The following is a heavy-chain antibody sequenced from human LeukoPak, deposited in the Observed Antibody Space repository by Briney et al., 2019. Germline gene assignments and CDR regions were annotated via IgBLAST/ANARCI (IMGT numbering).Heavy chain of an antibody. V-gene: IGHV4-59*01. CDR2: IYYSGST. CDR1: GGSISSYY. Sequence: PSETLSLTCTVSGGSISSYYWSWIRQPPGKGLEWIGYIYYSGSTNYNPSLKSRVTISVDTSKNQFSLKLSSVTAADTAVYYCARGVAVAGTDWNYYYYMDVWGKGTTVTISS. J-gene: IGHJ6*03. D-gene: IGHD6-19*01. CDR3: ARGVAVAGTDWNYYYYMDV.